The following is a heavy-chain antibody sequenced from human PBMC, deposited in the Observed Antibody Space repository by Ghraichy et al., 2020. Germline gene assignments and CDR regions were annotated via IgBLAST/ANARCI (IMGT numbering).Heavy chain of an antibody. Sequence: GESLNISCAASGFTFSSYWMHWVRQAPGKGLVWVSRINSDGSSTSYADSVKGRFTISRDNAKNTLYLQMNSLRAEDTALYYCARIDFGSGEDIWGQGTMVTVSS. J-gene: IGHJ3*02. D-gene: IGHD3-3*01. CDR3: ARIDFGSGEDI. CDR2: INSDGSST. V-gene: IGHV3-74*01. CDR1: GFTFSSYW.